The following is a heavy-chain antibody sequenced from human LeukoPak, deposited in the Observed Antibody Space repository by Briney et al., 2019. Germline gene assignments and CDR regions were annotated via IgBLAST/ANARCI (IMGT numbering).Heavy chain of an antibody. CDR3: AKSNIVVVPAATEFDY. J-gene: IGHJ4*02. Sequence: GGSLRLSCAASGFTFSSYAMSWVRQAPGKGLEWVSAISGSGGSTYYADSVKGRFTISRDNSKNTLYLQMNSLRAEDTAVYYCAKSNIVVVPAATEFDYWGQGTLVTLSS. D-gene: IGHD2-2*01. CDR1: GFTFSSYA. CDR2: ISGSGGST. V-gene: IGHV3-23*01.